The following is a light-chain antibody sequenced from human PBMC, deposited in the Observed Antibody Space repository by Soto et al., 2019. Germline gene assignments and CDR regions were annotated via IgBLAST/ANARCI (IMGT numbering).Light chain of an antibody. CDR1: RSDVGGYNY. J-gene: IGLJ1*01. V-gene: IGLV2-14*03. CDR3: TSYTDSGNYV. Sequence: QSVLTQPASVSGSPGQSITISCTGTRSDVGGYNYVSWYQQYPGEVPKVLIYEVRNRPSGVSDSFSGFKSGNTASLTISRLQAEDEADYYCTSYTDSGNYVFGTGTKVTVL. CDR2: EVR.